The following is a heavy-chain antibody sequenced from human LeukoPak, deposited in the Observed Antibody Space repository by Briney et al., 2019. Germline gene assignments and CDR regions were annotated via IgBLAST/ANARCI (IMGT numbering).Heavy chain of an antibody. CDR3: ANLDILVSAGAGMDV. CDR2: ISFSGGGT. CDR1: GFTFNNYA. J-gene: IGHJ6*03. D-gene: IGHD3-9*01. V-gene: IGHV3-23*01. Sequence: GGSLRLSCAASGFTFNNYAMSWVRQAPGKGLEWASGISFSGGGTYYADSGKGRFTISRDNSGNTLYLQMNSLRAEDTAVYYCANLDILVSAGAGMDVWGKGTTVTVSS.